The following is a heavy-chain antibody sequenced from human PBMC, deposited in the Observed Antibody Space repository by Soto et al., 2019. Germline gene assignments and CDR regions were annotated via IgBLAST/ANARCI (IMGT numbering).Heavy chain of an antibody. V-gene: IGHV3-7*03. D-gene: IGHD6-6*01. CDR2: IKQDGSEK. CDR3: ARVPPARPYSSSTYYFDY. CDR1: GFTFSSYW. J-gene: IGHJ4*02. Sequence: PXGSLGLSCAASGFTFSSYWMSWVRQAPGKGLEWVANIKQDGSEKYYVDSVKGRFTISRDNAKNSLYLQMNSLRAEDTAVYYCARVPPARPYSSSTYYFDYWGQGTLVTVSS.